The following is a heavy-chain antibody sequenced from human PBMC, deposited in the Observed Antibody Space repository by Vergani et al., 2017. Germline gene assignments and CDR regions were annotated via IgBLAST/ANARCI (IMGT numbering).Heavy chain of an antibody. J-gene: IGHJ4*02. Sequence: QVQLQESGPGLVKPSGTLSLTCAVSGGSISSSNWWSWVRQPPGKGLEWIGEIYHSGSTNYNPSLKSRVTISVDTSKNQFSLKLSSVTAADTAVYYCARLRGGYYYDSSGYYWGGDYFDYWGQGTLVTVSS. CDR3: ARLRGGYYYDSSGYYWGGDYFDY. D-gene: IGHD3-22*01. V-gene: IGHV4-4*02. CDR1: GGSISSSNW. CDR2: IYHSGST.